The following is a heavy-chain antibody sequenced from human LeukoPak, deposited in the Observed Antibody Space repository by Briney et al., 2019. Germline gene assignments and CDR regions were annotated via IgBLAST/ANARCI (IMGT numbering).Heavy chain of an antibody. CDR3: ARVSSRLVRSGYPNFDY. CDR1: GFTFSSYS. J-gene: IGHJ4*02. CDR2: ISSSSSYI. Sequence: GGSLRLSCAASGFTFSSYSMNWVRQAPGKGLEWVSSISSSSSYIYYADSVKGRFTISRDNAKNSLYLQMNSLRAEDTAVYYCARVSSRLVRSGYPNFDYWGQGTLVTVSS. D-gene: IGHD3-3*01. V-gene: IGHV3-21*04.